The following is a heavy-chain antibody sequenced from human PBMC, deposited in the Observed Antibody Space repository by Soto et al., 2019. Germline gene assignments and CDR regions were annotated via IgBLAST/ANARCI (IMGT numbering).Heavy chain of an antibody. CDR2: INHSGST. Sequence: QVQLQQWGAGLLKPSETLSLTCAVYGGSFSGYYWSWIRQPPGKGLEWIGEINHSGSTNYNPSLKIRLIISVDTYKNQFSLKRGSVAAAGTAVYYCARGSLDSSGYYLPYFDYWGQGTLVTVSS. CDR1: GGSFSGYY. V-gene: IGHV4-34*01. D-gene: IGHD3-22*01. J-gene: IGHJ4*02. CDR3: ARGSLDSSGYYLPYFDY.